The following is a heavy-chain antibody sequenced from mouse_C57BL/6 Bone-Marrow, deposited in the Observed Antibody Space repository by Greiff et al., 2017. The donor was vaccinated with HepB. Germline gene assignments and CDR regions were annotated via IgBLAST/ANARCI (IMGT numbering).Heavy chain of an antibody. CDR3: ARDYYGSRAWFAY. J-gene: IGHJ3*01. D-gene: IGHD1-1*01. Sequence: DVQLVESGGGLVQPGGSLKLSCAASGFTFSDYYMYWVRQTPEKRLEWVAYISNGGGSTYYPDTVKGRFTISRDNAKNTLYLQMSRLKSEDTAMYYCARDYYGSRAWFAYWGQGTLVTVSA. V-gene: IGHV5-12*01. CDR2: ISNGGGST. CDR1: GFTFSDYY.